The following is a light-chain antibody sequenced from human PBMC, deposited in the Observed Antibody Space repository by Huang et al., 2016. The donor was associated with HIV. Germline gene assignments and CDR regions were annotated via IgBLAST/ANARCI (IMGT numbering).Light chain of an antibody. CDR1: QGISNY. J-gene: IGKJ4*01. V-gene: IGKV1-27*01. CDR2: AAS. Sequence: DIQMTQSPFSLSASVGDIVTITCRARQGISNYLAWYQQKPGKVPKLLIYAASTLQSGVPSRFSGSGSGTDFPLTISSLQPEDVATYYCQKYNSAPLTFGGGTKVEIK. CDR3: QKYNSAPLT.